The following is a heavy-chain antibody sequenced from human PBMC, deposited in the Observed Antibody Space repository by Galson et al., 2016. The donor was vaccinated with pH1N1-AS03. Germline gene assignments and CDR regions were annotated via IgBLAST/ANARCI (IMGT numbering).Heavy chain of an antibody. D-gene: IGHD3-22*01. Sequence: SVKVSCKASGGTFSSYAFTWVRQAPGQGLEWVGGLIPIFHTPNYAQKFQGRVTIIADKSTSTAYMELWSLTSEDTAVYYCASSPDYSDTSVYYGTAYWGQGTLVTVSS. V-gene: IGHV1-69*06. CDR3: ASSPDYSDTSVYYGTAY. CDR1: GGTFSSYA. J-gene: IGHJ4*02. CDR2: LIPIFHTP.